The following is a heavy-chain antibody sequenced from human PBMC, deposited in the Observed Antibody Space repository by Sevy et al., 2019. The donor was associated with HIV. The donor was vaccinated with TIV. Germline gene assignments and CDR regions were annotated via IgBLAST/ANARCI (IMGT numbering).Heavy chain of an antibody. CDR2: IYYSGST. J-gene: IGHJ3*02. V-gene: IGHV4-59*13. D-gene: IGHD4-17*01. CDR3: AFDYGGNSGVAFDI. CDR1: GGSISSYY. Sequence: SETLSLTCTVSGGSISSYYWSWIRQPPGKGLEWIGYIYYSGSTNYNPSLKSRVTISVDTSKSQFALKLSSVTAADTAVYYCAFDYGGNSGVAFDIWGQGTMVTVSS.